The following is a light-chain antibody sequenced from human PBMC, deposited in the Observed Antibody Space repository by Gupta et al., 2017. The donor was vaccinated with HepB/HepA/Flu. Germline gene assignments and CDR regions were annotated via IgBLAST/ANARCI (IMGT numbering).Light chain of an antibody. J-gene: IGLJ3*02. CDR1: SSNIGGNT. V-gene: IGLV1-44*01. CDR2: SNN. CDR3: STWDDSLNGWV. Sequence: QSVVTQPPSASGTPGQRVTISCSGSSSNIGGNTVNWYQQLPGTAPKLLIYSNNQRPSGVPDRFSGSKSGTSASLAISGLQSEDETHYYCSTWDDSLNGWVFGGGTKLTVL.